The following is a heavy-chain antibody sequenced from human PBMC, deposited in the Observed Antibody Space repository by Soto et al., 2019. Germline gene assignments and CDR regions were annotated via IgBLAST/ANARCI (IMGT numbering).Heavy chain of an antibody. J-gene: IGHJ4*02. D-gene: IGHD5-12*01. V-gene: IGHV3-21*01. CDR3: ARSPGRDGYNRFDC. Sequence: GGSLRLSCAASGFTFTIYSINWVRQAPWKGLEWVSSISSSSGYIYYADSVKGRFTVSRDNAKNSLYLQMNSLRAEDTAVYFCARSPGRDGYNRFDCWGRRTLVTVCS. CDR1: GFTFTIYS. CDR2: ISSSSGYI.